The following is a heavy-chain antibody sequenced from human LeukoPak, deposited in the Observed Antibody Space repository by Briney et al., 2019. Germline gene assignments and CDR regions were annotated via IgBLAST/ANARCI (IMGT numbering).Heavy chain of an antibody. CDR1: GGTFSSYA. CDR3: ASRYYGSGSYYRGPFDY. D-gene: IGHD3-10*01. J-gene: IGHJ4*02. V-gene: IGHV1-69*13. CDR2: IIPIFGTA. Sequence: SVKVSCKASGGTFSSYAISWVRQAPGQGLEWMGGIIPIFGTANYAQKFQGRVTITADESTSTAYMELSSLRSEDTAVYYCASRYYGSGSYYRGPFDYWGQGTLVTVTS.